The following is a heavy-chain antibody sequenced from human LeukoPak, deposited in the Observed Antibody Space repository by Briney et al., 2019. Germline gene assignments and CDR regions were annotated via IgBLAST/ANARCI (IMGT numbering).Heavy chain of an antibody. CDR2: IYSGGST. Sequence: PGGSLRLSCAASGFTVSINYMSWVRQAPGKGLECVSVIYSGGSTYYADSVKGRFTISRDNSKNTLYLQMNSLRAEDTAVYYCARDPDSSGCNGAFDIWGQGTMVTVSS. CDR1: GFTVSINY. D-gene: IGHD3-22*01. CDR3: ARDPDSSGCNGAFDI. J-gene: IGHJ3*02. V-gene: IGHV3-53*01.